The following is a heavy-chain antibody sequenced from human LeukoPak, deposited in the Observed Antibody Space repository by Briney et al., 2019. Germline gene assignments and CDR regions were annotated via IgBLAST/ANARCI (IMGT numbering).Heavy chain of an antibody. Sequence: GGSLRLSCAVSGINFRDYAMSWIRQAPGKGLEWVSSISSSSSYIYYADSVKGRFTISRDNSKNTLYLQMNSLRAEDTAVYYCARGGEQQLEFDPWGQGTLVTVSS. V-gene: IGHV3-21*01. CDR3: ARGGEQQLEFDP. J-gene: IGHJ5*02. D-gene: IGHD6-13*01. CDR1: GINFRDYA. CDR2: ISSSSSYI.